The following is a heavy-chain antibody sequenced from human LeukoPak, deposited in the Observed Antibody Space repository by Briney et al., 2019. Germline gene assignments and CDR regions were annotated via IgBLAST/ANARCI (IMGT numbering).Heavy chain of an antibody. CDR1: GGSLIRYY. V-gene: IGHV4-59*08. J-gene: IGHJ4*02. CDR2: IYYSGST. CDR3: ASGGGEVDY. Sequence: SETLSLTCTVTGGSLIRYYWSWMRQPPGKGRERIGYIYYSGSTNYNPSLKSRVTISVDTSKNQFSLKLSSVTAADPAVYYCASGGGEVDYWGQGTLVTVSS. D-gene: IGHD2-21*01.